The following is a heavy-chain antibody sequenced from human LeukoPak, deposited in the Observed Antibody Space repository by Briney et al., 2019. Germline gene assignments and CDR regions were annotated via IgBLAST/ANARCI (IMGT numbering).Heavy chain of an antibody. D-gene: IGHD2-15*01. Sequence: SETLSLTCAVYGGSFSGYYWSWIRQPPGKGLEWIGEINHSGSTNYNPSLESRVTISVDTSKNQFSLKLSSVTAADTAVYYCAGRDVVAKKYYFDYWGQGTLVTVSS. V-gene: IGHV4-34*01. J-gene: IGHJ4*02. CDR3: AGRDVVAKKYYFDY. CDR1: GGSFSGYY. CDR2: INHSGST.